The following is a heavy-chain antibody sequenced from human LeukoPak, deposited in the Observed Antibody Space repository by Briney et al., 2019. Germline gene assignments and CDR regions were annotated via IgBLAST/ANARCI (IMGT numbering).Heavy chain of an antibody. CDR1: GFAFSTFS. D-gene: IGHD3-9*01. CDR3: AKGYDNILTGYTYFHGVDV. Sequence: PGGSLRLSCAASGFAFSTFSMSWVRQAPGKGLEWVSGIRGGGGSSYYADSVKGRFTNSRDNSKNTLYLQMNSLRAEDTAVYYCAKGYDNILTGYTYFHGVDVWGQGTTVTVSS. CDR2: IRGGGGSS. V-gene: IGHV3-23*01. J-gene: IGHJ6*02.